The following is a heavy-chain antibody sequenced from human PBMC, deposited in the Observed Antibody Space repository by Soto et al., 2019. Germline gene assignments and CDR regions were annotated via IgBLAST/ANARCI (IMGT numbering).Heavy chain of an antibody. V-gene: IGHV1-46*01. CDR3: ARDKRITIFGVVITKYYYYYGMDV. D-gene: IGHD3-3*01. Sequence: RASVKVSCKASGYTFTSYYMHWVRQAPGQGLEWMGIINPSGGSTSYAQKFQGRVTMTRDTSTSTVYMELSSLRSEDTAVYYCARDKRITIFGVVITKYYYYYGMDVWGQGTTVTVSS. CDR1: GYTFTSYY. CDR2: INPSGGST. J-gene: IGHJ6*02.